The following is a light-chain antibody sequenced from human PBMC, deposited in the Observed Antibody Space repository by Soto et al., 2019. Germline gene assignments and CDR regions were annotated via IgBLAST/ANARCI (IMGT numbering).Light chain of an antibody. J-gene: IGLJ2*01. Sequence: QPVLTQSPSASASLGASVKLTCTLSSGHSSYAIAWHQQQPEKGHRYLMELNSDGSHSKGDWIPDRFSGSSSGAERYLTISSLQSEEEADYHCQTWCTGILVFGGGTKLNVL. CDR1: SGHSSYA. CDR2: LNSDGSH. CDR3: QTWCTGILV. V-gene: IGLV4-69*01.